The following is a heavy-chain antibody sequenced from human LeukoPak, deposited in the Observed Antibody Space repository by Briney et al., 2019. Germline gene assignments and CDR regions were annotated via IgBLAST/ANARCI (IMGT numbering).Heavy chain of an antibody. CDR3: ARMTTEHLYYYYYYYMDV. CDR2: IYYSGST. Sequence: SETLSLTCTVSGGSISSYYWSWIRQPPGKGLEWIGYIYYSGSTNYNPSLKSRVTISVDTSKNQFSLKLSSVTAADTAVYYCARMTTEHLYYYYYYYMDVWGKGTTVTVSS. D-gene: IGHD4-11*01. V-gene: IGHV4-59*01. J-gene: IGHJ6*03. CDR1: GGSISSYY.